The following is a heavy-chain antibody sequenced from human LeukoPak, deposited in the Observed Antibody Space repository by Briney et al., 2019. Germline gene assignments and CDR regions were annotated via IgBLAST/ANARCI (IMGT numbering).Heavy chain of an antibody. CDR1: GGSISNYY. J-gene: IGHJ4*02. D-gene: IGHD3-9*01. Sequence: SETLSLTCTVSGGSISNYYWSWIRQPPGKGLEWIGYIYYSGSTNYNPSLKSRVTISVDTSKNQFSLKLSSVTAADTAVYYCARKIGVLRYFDWQKVYYFDYWGQGTLVTVSS. V-gene: IGHV4-59*12. CDR2: IYYSGST. CDR3: ARKIGVLRYFDWQKVYYFDY.